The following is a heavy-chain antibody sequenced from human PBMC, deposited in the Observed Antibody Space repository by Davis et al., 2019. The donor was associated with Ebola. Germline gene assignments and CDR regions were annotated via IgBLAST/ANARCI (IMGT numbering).Heavy chain of an antibody. V-gene: IGHV3-48*03. J-gene: IGHJ4*02. CDR3: ARDGSTGWYDPWLDY. D-gene: IGHD6-19*01. CDR2: ISSSGSTI. CDR1: GFTFSSYE. Sequence: GESLKISCAASGFTFSSYEMNWVRQAPGKGLEWVSYISSSGSTIHYAESVKGRFTISRDNAKNSLYLQMNSLRADDTAVYYCARDGSTGWYDPWLDYWGQGTLVTVSS.